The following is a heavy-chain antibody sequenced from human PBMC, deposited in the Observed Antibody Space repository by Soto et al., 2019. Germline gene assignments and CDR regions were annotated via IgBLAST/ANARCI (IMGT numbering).Heavy chain of an antibody. V-gene: IGHV1-69*13. CDR2: IIPIFGTA. D-gene: IGHD3-3*01. J-gene: IGHJ4*02. CDR3: ASDFWSGYPRY. CDR1: GGTFSSYA. Sequence: ASVKVSCKASGGTFSSYAISWVRQAPGQGLEWMGGIIPIFGTANYAQKFQGGVTITADESTSTAYMELSSLRSEDTAVYYCASDFWSGYPRYWGQGTLVTVSS.